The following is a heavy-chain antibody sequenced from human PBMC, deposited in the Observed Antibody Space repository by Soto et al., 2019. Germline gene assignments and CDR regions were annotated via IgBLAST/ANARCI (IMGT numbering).Heavy chain of an antibody. CDR2: ISYDGSNK. Sequence: GGSLRLSCAASGFTFSSYAMHWVRQAPGKGLEWVAVISYDGSNKYYADSVKGRFTISRDNSKNTLYLQMNSLRAEDTAVYYCARDLYPADHIAAAGLVDYWGQGTLVTVSS. V-gene: IGHV3-30-3*01. D-gene: IGHD6-13*01. CDR1: GFTFSSYA. J-gene: IGHJ4*02. CDR3: ARDLYPADHIAAAGLVDY.